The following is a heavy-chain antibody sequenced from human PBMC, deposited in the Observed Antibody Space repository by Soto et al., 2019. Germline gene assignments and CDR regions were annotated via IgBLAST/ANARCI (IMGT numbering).Heavy chain of an antibody. Sequence: QVQLVQSGAEVKKPGSSVKVSCKASGGTFSSYAISWARQAPGQGLEWMGRILPILGIANYAQKFQDRVTITADKSTSTAYMTLSSLRAEDTAVYYCARYRCFDPWGQGTLVTVSS. D-gene: IGHD2-8*01. J-gene: IGHJ5*02. CDR2: ILPILGIA. V-gene: IGHV1-69*02. CDR3: ARYRCFDP. CDR1: GGTFSSYA.